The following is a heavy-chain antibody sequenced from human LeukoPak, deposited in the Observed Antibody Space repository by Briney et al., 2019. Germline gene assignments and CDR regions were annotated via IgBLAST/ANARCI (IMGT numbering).Heavy chain of an antibody. CDR1: GGSFSGYY. D-gene: IGHD5-24*01. J-gene: IGHJ4*02. V-gene: IGHV4-34*01. CDR3: EVEMATKGDY. Sequence: PSETLSLTCAVYGGSFSGYYWSWIRQPPGKGLEWIGEINHSGSTNYNPFLKSRGTISVATSKNQFYLKLSSVTAADTAVYYCEVEMATKGDYWGQGTLVTVSS. CDR2: INHSGST.